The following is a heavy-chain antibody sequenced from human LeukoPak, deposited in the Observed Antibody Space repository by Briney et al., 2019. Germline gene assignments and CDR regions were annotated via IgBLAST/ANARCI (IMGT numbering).Heavy chain of an antibody. CDR1: SDSITSGDYY. D-gene: IGHD3-10*01. CDR3: VRDRELNY. CDR2: IYNSGST. Sequence: PSQTLSLTCTVSSDSITSGDYYWSWIRQPPGKGLEWIGYIYNSGSTNYNPSLKSRVTISVDTSKNQFSLNLGSVTAADTAVYYCVRDRELNYWGQGTLVTVSS. J-gene: IGHJ4*02. V-gene: IGHV4-61*08.